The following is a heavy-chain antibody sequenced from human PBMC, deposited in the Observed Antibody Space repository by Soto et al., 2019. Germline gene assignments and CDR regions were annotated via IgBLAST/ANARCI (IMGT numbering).Heavy chain of an antibody. CDR2: ISSSSSYI. CDR3: ARTYCSGGSCYAWGQSYYYYYYMDV. V-gene: IGHV3-21*01. Sequence: GGSLRLSCAASGFTFSSYSMNWVRQAPGKGLEWVSSISSSSSYIYYADSVKGRFTISRDNAKNSLYLQMNSLRAEDTAVYYCARTYCSGGSCYAWGQSYYYYYYMDVWGKGTTVTVSS. J-gene: IGHJ6*03. CDR1: GFTFSSYS. D-gene: IGHD2-15*01.